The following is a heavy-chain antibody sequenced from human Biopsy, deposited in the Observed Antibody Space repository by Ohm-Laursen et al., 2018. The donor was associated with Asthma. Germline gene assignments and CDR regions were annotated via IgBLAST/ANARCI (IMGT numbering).Heavy chain of an antibody. V-gene: IGHV1-69*13. D-gene: IGHD4-17*01. J-gene: IGHJ4*02. CDR2: IIPFYGTA. CDR3: ARDYDGDYVQRHLPLAY. CDR1: GGTFSTFG. Sequence: EASVKVSCKSSGGTFSTFGISWVRQAPGQGLEWMGRIIPFYGTATYAQNFQGRLTLTADESTSTAYMELSSLRSEDTAVYFCARDYDGDYVQRHLPLAYWGQGTLVTVPS.